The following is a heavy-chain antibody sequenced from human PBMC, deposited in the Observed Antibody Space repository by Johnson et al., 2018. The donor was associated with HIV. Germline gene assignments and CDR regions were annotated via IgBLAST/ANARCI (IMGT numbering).Heavy chain of an antibody. Sequence: VQLVESGGGVVRPGGSLRLSCAASGFTFDDYGMSWVRQAPGKGLEWVSGINWNGGSTGYADSVKGRFTISRDNAKNSLSLQMNRLRAEDTAVSYFEKDRFTGREDEGFDIWGQGTMVT. CDR3: EKDRFTGREDEGFDI. J-gene: IGHJ3*02. CDR2: INWNGGST. D-gene: IGHD1-14*01. CDR1: GFTFDDYG. V-gene: IGHV3-20*04.